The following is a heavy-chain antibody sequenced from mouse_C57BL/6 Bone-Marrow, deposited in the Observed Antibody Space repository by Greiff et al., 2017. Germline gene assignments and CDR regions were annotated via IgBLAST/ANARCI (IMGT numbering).Heavy chain of an antibody. CDR1: GFNIKDAY. J-gene: IGHJ3*01. CDR3: TTLYSPFAY. D-gene: IGHD2-12*01. Sequence: EVQLQQSGAELVRPGASVKLSCPASGFNIKDAYMHWVKQRPEQGLEWIGWIDPENGDTEYASKFQGKATITADTSSNTAYLQLSSLTSEDTAVYYCTTLYSPFAYWGQGTLVTVSA. CDR2: IDPENGDT. V-gene: IGHV14-4*01.